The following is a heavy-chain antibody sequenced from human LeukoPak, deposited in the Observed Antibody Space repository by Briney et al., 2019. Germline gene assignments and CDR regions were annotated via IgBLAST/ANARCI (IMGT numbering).Heavy chain of an antibody. CDR2: ISAYNGNT. CDR3: ADDRGLINWFDL. CDR1: GYTFTSYG. V-gene: IGHV1-18*01. D-gene: IGHD2-8*01. Sequence: GASVKVSCKASGYTFTSYGISWVRQAPGEGIEWMGWISAYNGNTKYAQKLQGRVTMTTDTSTSTAYIELRSLRSDDTAGYYCADDRGLINWFDLWGQGTLVSVS. J-gene: IGHJ5*02.